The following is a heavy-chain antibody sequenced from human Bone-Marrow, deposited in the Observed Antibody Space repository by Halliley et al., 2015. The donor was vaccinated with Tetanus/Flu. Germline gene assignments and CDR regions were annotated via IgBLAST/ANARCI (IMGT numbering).Heavy chain of an antibody. D-gene: IGHD5-12*01. Sequence: GLVKPSETLSLTCIVSGGSISNYYWSWIRQPPGQGLEWIGYIYYNGITISLDTSKNQFSLKLNSVTAADTAVYYCARTPFTGYDTIDIWGLGTLVTVSS. J-gene: IGHJ4*02. CDR2: IYYNG. CDR1: GGSISNYY. V-gene: IGHV4-59*01. CDR3: ARTPFTGYDTIDI.